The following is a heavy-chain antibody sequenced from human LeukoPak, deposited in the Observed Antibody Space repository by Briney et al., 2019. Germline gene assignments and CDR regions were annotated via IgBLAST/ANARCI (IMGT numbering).Heavy chain of an antibody. Sequence: PGGSLRLSCAASGFTFSSYLMSWVRQAPGKGLEWVANINQDGSEKYYVDSVKGRFTISRDNAKNSLYLQMNSLRAEDTAVYYCARLREIPVFGVVTKSTSYFDYWGQGTLVTVSS. CDR3: ARLREIPVFGVVTKSTSYFDY. CDR2: INQDGSEK. V-gene: IGHV3-7*01. J-gene: IGHJ4*02. CDR1: GFTFSSYL. D-gene: IGHD3-3*01.